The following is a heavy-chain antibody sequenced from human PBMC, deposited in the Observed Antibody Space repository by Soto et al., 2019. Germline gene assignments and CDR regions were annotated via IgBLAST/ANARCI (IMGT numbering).Heavy chain of an antibody. V-gene: IGHV4-34*01. CDR3: ARGDTVVVAATIFDY. CDR2: INHSGST. J-gene: IGHJ4*02. Sequence: QVQLQQWGAGLLKPSETLSLTCAVYGGSFSGYYWSWIRQPPGKGLEWIGEINHSGSTNYNPSLNSRVTISVDTSKNQFSLKLSSVTAADTAVYYCARGDTVVVAATIFDYWGQGTLVTVSS. D-gene: IGHD2-15*01. CDR1: GGSFSGYY.